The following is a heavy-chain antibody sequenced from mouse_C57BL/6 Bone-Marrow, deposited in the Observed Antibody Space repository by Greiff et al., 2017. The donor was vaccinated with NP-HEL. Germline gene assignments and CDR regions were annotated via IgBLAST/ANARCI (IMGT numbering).Heavy chain of an antibody. CDR3: TRDPLYDYGAWFAY. Sequence: EVQLVESGEGLVKPGGSLKLSCAASGFTFSSYAMSWVRQTPEKRLEWVAYISSGGDYIYYADTVKGRFTISRDNARNTLYLQMSSLKSEDTAMYYCTRDPLYDYGAWFAYWGQGTLVTVSA. D-gene: IGHD2-4*01. J-gene: IGHJ3*01. V-gene: IGHV5-9-1*02. CDR1: GFTFSSYA. CDR2: ISSGGDYI.